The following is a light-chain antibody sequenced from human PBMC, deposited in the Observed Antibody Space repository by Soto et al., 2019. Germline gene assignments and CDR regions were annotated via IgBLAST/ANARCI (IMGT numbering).Light chain of an antibody. CDR2: KPS. J-gene: IGKJ1*01. Sequence: DIEMTQSPSTLSASVGDRVTITCRASQSISTWLAWYQQKPGKAPKLPIYKPSSLEGGVPSRFSGSGSGTEFTLPISSLQPDDFATYYCQQYNDYSLWTFGQGTKVEIK. CDR3: QQYNDYSLWT. V-gene: IGKV1-5*03. CDR1: QSISTW.